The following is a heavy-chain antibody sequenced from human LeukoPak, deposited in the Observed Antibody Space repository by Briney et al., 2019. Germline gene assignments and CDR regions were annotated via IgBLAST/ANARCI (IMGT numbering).Heavy chain of an antibody. CDR1: GYTFTSYG. D-gene: IGHD3-22*01. J-gene: IGHJ3*02. CDR2: IIPIFGTA. CDR3: ARVFTMIVGGAFDI. V-gene: IGHV1-69*05. Sequence: ASVKVSCKASGYTFTSYGISWVRQAPGQGLEWMGRIIPIFGTANYAQKFQGRVTITTDESTSTAYMELSSLRSEDTAVYYCARVFTMIVGGAFDIWGQGTMVTVSS.